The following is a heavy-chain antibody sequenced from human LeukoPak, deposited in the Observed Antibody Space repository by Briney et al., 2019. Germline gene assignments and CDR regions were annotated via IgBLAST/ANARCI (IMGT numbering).Heavy chain of an antibody. CDR1: GFTFRNYA. D-gene: IGHD1-1*01. CDR2: IAGSSGNT. CDR3: ARDSSGNWNAFDY. V-gene: IGHV3-23*01. J-gene: IGHJ4*02. Sequence: GGSLRLSCAASGFTFRNYAMNWVRQAPGKGLEWVSSIAGSSGNTWYADSVKGRFTISRDNSKNILFLQMNSLRAEDTAVYYCARDSSGNWNAFDYWGQGTLVTVSS.